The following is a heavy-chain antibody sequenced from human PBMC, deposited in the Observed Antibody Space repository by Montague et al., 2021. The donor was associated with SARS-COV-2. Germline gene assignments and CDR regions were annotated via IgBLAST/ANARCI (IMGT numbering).Heavy chain of an antibody. D-gene: IGHD3-9*01. CDR1: GGSISGYY. Sequence: SETLSLTCTVSGGSISGYYWSWFRQSAEKGLEWIGRIYNSGSTGYNPSLKSRVTMSVDTSKNQFSLNLGSVTASDTAVYYCARHGPYYEISTGYFRPYYFDHWGQGSLVTVAS. V-gene: IGHV4-4*07. CDR3: ARHGPYYEISTGYFRPYYFDH. J-gene: IGHJ4*02. CDR2: IYNSGST.